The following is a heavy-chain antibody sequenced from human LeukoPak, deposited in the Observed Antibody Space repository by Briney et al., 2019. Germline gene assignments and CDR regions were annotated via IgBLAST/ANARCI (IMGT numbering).Heavy chain of an antibody. CDR1: GGSISSSSYY. V-gene: IGHV4-61*05. CDR3: ARVGGGVYAIWDFDY. J-gene: IGHJ4*02. Sequence: NPSETLSLTCTVSGGSISSSSYYWGWIRQPPGKGLEWIGYIYYSGSTNYNPSLKSRVTISVDTSKDQFSLKLSSVTAADTAVYYCARVGGGVYAIWDFDYWGQGTLVTVSS. CDR2: IYYSGST. D-gene: IGHD2-8*01.